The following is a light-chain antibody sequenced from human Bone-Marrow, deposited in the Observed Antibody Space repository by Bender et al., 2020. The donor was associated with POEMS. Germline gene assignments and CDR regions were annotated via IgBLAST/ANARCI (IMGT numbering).Light chain of an antibody. Sequence: SSELTQDPAVSVALGQTVRITCQGDSLRSYFGSWYQQKPGQAPVLVIYGQNNRPSGIPDRFSGSKSGTSASLAISDIQSEDEGDYYCSSWDDSLSGWVFGGGTKLTVL. CDR1: SLRSYF. V-gene: IGLV3-19*01. CDR2: GQN. J-gene: IGLJ3*02. CDR3: SSWDDSLSGWV.